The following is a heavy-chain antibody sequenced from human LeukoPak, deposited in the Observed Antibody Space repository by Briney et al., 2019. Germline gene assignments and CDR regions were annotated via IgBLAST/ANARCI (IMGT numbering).Heavy chain of an antibody. V-gene: IGHV1-46*01. CDR2: ITPSGGST. D-gene: IGHD2-15*01. J-gene: IGHJ4*02. CDR3: AREACSGGSCYNFDY. Sequence: XHWVRQAPXQXXXXMGIITPSGGSTSYAQKFQGRVTMTRDTSTSTVYMELSSLRSEDTAVYYCAREACSGGSCYNFDYWGQGTLVTVSS.